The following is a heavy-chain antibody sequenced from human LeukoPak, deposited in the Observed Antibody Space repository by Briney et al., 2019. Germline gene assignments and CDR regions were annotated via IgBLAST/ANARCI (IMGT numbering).Heavy chain of an antibody. V-gene: IGHV1-69*06. D-gene: IGHD1-20*01. Sequence: ASVKVSCKASGGTFSSYAISWVRQAPGQGLEWMGGIIPIFGTANYAQKFQGRVTITADKSTSTAYMELSSLRSEDTAVYYCARDREVWYNWNDGEEDYYYYMDVWGKGTTVTVSS. CDR1: GGTFSSYA. CDR3: ARDREVWYNWNDGEEDYYYYMDV. CDR2: IIPIFGTA. J-gene: IGHJ6*03.